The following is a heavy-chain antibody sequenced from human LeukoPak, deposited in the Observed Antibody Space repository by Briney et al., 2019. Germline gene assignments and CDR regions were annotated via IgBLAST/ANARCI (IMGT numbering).Heavy chain of an antibody. CDR1: GFTFNNYP. Sequence: GGSLRLSCVTFGFTFNNYPMHWVRQAPGKGLEWVAVIGYDGRFKFHSDSVKGRFTISRDDSKNTLYLQMNSLRPEDTALYYCARDPKTGSPDYFDYWGQGTLVTVST. D-gene: IGHD3-10*01. CDR3: ARDPKTGSPDYFDY. V-gene: IGHV3-30*04. CDR2: IGYDGRFK. J-gene: IGHJ4*02.